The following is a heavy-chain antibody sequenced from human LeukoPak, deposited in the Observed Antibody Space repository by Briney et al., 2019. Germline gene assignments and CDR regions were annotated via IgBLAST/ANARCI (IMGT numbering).Heavy chain of an antibody. CDR1: GFTLSSYA. J-gene: IGHJ3*02. CDR3: AKDRRRMDIVVVPAALDAFDI. V-gene: IGHV3-23*01. D-gene: IGHD2-2*03. Sequence: GGSLRLSCAASGFTLSSYAMSWVRQAPGKGLEWVSAISGSGGSTYYADSVKGRFTISRDNSKNTLYLQMNSLRAEDTAVYYCAKDRRRMDIVVVPAALDAFDIWGQGTMVTVSS. CDR2: ISGSGGST.